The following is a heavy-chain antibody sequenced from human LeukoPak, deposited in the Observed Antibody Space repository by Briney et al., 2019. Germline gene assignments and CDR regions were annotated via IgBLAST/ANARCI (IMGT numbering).Heavy chain of an antibody. CDR3: ARGEHIVGATWAFDI. D-gene: IGHD1-26*01. V-gene: IGHV1-18*01. J-gene: IGHJ3*02. CDR1: GYTFTSYG. CDR2: ISAYNGNT. Sequence: GASVKVSCTASGYTFTSYGISWVRQAPGQGLEWMGWISAYNGNTNYAQKVKGRVTMTTDTSTNTAYMELRSLRSDDTAVYYCARGEHIVGATWAFDIRGQGTMVTVSS.